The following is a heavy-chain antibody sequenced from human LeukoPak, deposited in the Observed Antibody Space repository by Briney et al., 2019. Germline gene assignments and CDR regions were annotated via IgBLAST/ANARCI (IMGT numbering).Heavy chain of an antibody. CDR2: IYHSGST. J-gene: IGHJ5*02. V-gene: IGHV4-38-2*02. Sequence: SETLSLTCTVSGCSISSGYYWGWIRQPPGKGLEWIGSIYHSGSTYYNPSLKSRVTISVDTPKNQFSLKLSSVTAADTAVYYCARGIAARGKPNWFDPWGQGTLVTVSS. CDR1: GCSISSGYY. D-gene: IGHD6-6*01. CDR3: ARGIAARGKPNWFDP.